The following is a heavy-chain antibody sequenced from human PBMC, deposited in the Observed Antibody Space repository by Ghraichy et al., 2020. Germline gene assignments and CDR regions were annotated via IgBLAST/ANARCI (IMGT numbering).Heavy chain of an antibody. V-gene: IGHV3-21*01. CDR2: ISSSSSYI. Sequence: GGSLRLSCAASGFTFSGYTMNWVRQAPGKGLEWVSSISSSSSYIYNADSVKGRFTISRDNAKNSLYLQMNSLRGEDTAVYYCAREAERGDGYNPRGYYYGMDVWGQGTAVTISS. D-gene: IGHD5-24*01. CDR1: GFTFSGYT. J-gene: IGHJ6*02. CDR3: AREAERGDGYNPRGYYYGMDV.